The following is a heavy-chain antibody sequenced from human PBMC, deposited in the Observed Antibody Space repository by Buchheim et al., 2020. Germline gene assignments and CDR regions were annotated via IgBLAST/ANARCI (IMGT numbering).Heavy chain of an antibody. CDR1: GFTFAGYA. J-gene: IGHJ5*01. D-gene: IGHD3-3*01. CDR2: ITGSGGTS. Sequence: EVQLVESGGALVQPGGSLRLSCAASGFTFAGYAMTWVRQAPRKGLEWVSTITGSGGTSYYTDSVKGRFTVSRDNSKNTLYLQMNSLRAEDTAVYYCAKDSISYWFDSWGPGTL. CDR3: AKDSISYWFDS. V-gene: IGHV3-23*04.